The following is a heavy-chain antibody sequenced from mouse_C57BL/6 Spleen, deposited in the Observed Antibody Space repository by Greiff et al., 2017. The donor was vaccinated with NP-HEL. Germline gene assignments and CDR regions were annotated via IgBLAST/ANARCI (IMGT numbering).Heavy chain of an antibody. CDR1: GYTFTDYN. J-gene: IGHJ2*01. V-gene: IGHV1-18*01. CDR3: ARDDYGHFDY. CDR2: INPNNGGT. Sequence: EVMLVESGPELVKPGASVKIPCKASGYTFTDYNMDWVKQSHGKSLEWIGDINPNNGGTIYNQKFKGKATLTVDKSSSTAYMELRSLTSEDTAVYYCARDDYGHFDYWGQGTTLTVSS. D-gene: IGHD2-4*01.